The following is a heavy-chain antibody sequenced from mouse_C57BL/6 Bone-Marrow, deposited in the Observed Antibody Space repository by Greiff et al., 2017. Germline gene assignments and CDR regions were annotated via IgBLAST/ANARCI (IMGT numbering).Heavy chain of an antibody. V-gene: IGHV14-3*01. D-gene: IGHD1-1*01. CDR3: ARIPITTRINYYAMDY. J-gene: IGHJ4*01. CDR1: GFNIKNTY. Sequence: EVQLQQSVAELVRPGASVKLSCTASGFNIKNTYMHWVKQRPEQGLEWIGRIDPANGNTKYAPKFQGKATITADTSSNTAYLQRSSLTSEDTAIYYCARIPITTRINYYAMDYWGQGTSVTVSS. CDR2: IDPANGNT.